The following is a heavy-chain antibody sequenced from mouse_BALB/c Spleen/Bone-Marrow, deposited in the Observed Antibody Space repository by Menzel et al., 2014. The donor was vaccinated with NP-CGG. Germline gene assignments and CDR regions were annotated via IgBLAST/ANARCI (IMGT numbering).Heavy chain of an antibody. CDR3: ARHGITRLLDY. CDR2: ISSGGSYT. CDR1: GFTFSSYA. V-gene: IGHV5-9-3*01. J-gene: IGHJ2*01. Sequence: EVHLVESGGGLVKPGGSQKLSCAASGFTFSSYAMSWVRQTPEKRLEWVATISSGGSYTYYPDSVKGRFTTSRDNAKNTLYLQMSSLRSEDTAMYYCARHGITRLLDYWGQGTTLTVSS. D-gene: IGHD2-4*01.